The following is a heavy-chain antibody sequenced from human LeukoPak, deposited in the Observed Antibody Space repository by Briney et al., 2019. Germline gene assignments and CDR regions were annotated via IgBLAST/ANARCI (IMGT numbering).Heavy chain of an antibody. J-gene: IGHJ4*02. D-gene: IGHD6-13*01. CDR1: GFTFSSYG. CDR3: AKDVQQQLGGEFDY. CDR2: ISYDGGNK. Sequence: PGGSLRLSCAASGFTFSSYGMHWVRQAPGKGLEWVAVISYDGGNKYYADSVKGRFTISRDNSKNTLYLQMNSLRAEDTAVYYCAKDVQQQLGGEFDYWGQGTLVTVSS. V-gene: IGHV3-30*18.